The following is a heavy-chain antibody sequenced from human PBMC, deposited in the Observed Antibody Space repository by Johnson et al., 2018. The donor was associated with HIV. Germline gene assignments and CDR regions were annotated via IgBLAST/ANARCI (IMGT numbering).Heavy chain of an antibody. CDR3: ARERRWWELPRGAFDI. J-gene: IGHJ3*02. V-gene: IGHV3-33*01. CDR1: GFTFSTYG. D-gene: IGHD2-15*01. CDR2: IWYDGSKK. Sequence: VQLVESGGGVVQPGRSLRLSCAESGFTFSTYGMHWVRQAPGKGLEWVAVIWYDGSKKYYVESVQGRFTISRDNSKNTLYVQMNSLKTEDTAVYYCARERRWWELPRGAFDIWGQGTMVTVSS.